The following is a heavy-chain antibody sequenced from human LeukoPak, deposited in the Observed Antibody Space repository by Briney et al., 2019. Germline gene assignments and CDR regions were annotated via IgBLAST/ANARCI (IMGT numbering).Heavy chain of an antibody. CDR3: AKDGKGEGSEEASHYYGMDV. Sequence: SGGSLRLSCAASGFTFSRVGMHWVRQAPGKGLEWVAVISYDGSNKYHADSVKGRFTISRDNSKNTMYLQMNSLRPEDTAVYYCAKDGKGEGSEEASHYYGMDVWGQGTTVTVSS. D-gene: IGHD3-16*01. V-gene: IGHV3-30*18. CDR2: ISYDGSNK. J-gene: IGHJ6*02. CDR1: GFTFSRVG.